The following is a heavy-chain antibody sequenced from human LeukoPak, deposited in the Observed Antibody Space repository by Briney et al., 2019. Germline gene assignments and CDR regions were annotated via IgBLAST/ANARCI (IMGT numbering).Heavy chain of an antibody. Sequence: PGGPLRLSCAASGFTFNSYWMHWVRQAPGKGLVWVSRINTDGISTSYADSVKGRFTISRDNARNTLYLQMNSLRAEDTAVYYCARDSSGWYYFDYWGQGTLVTVSS. CDR1: GFTFNSYW. CDR2: INTDGIST. V-gene: IGHV3-74*01. J-gene: IGHJ4*02. D-gene: IGHD6-19*01. CDR3: ARDSSGWYYFDY.